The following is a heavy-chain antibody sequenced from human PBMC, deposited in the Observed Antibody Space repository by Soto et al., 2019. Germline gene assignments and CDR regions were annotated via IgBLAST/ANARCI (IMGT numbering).Heavy chain of an antibody. CDR2: ISYDGSNK. J-gene: IGHJ4*02. Sequence: PGGSLRLSCAASGFTFSSYGMHWVRQAPGKGLEWVAVISYDGSNKYYADSVKGRFTISRDNSKNTLYLQMNSLRAEDTALYYCARGARDFDYWGQGALVTVSS. CDR3: ARGARDFDY. V-gene: IGHV3-30*03. CDR1: GFTFSSYG. D-gene: IGHD3-16*01.